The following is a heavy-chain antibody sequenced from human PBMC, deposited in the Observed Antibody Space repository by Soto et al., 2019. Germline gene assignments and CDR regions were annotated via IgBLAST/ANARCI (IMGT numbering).Heavy chain of an antibody. D-gene: IGHD3-3*01. CDR3: ARAPFTYCSFWSGPDDYGLDV. J-gene: IGHJ6*02. Sequence: QVQLVESGGGVAQPGRSLRLSCAASGFTFSSNAMHWVRQAPGTGLEWVAVISSAGNKQFYADSVKGRFTISRDDSQNTLYLQMNSLRTEDTAVFYCARAPFTYCSFWSGPDDYGLDVWGQGTTVTVSS. CDR2: ISSAGNKQ. V-gene: IGHV3-30-3*01. CDR1: GFTFSSNA.